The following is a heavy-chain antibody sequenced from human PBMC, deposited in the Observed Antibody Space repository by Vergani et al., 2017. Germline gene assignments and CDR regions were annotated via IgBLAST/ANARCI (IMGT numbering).Heavy chain of an antibody. J-gene: IGHJ6*02. Sequence: ELQLLESGGGLVQPGGSLRLSCAASGFTFSSYAMSWVRQAPGKGLEWVSAISGSGGSTYYADSVKGRFTISRDNSKNTLYLQMNSLRAEDTAVYYCAKDRFPDTAGGFGMDVGGQGTTVTVSS. V-gene: IGHV3-23*01. CDR3: AKDRFPDTAGGFGMDV. D-gene: IGHD5-18*01. CDR1: GFTFSSYA. CDR2: ISGSGGST.